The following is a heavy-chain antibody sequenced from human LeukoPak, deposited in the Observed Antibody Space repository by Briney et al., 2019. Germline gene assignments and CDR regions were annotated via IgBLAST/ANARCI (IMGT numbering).Heavy chain of an antibody. V-gene: IGHV3-74*01. CDR1: GFTFSSYW. Sequence: GGSLRLSCAASGFTFSSYWVHWVRQAPGKGLVWVSRINSDGSSTSYADSVKGRFTISRDNAKNTLYLQMNSLRAEDTAVYYCARGFIVGATIWFDPWGQGTLVTVSS. CDR2: INSDGSST. CDR3: ARGFIVGATIWFDP. J-gene: IGHJ5*02. D-gene: IGHD1-26*01.